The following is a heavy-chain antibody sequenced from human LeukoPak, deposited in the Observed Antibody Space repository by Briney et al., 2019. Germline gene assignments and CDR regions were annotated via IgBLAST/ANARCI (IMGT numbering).Heavy chain of an antibody. Sequence: GGSLRLSCAASGFTFSSDWMSWVRQAPGKGLEWVANIKQDGSEKYYVDSVKGRFTISRDNAKNSLYLQMNSLRAEDTAVYYCARTVGVDYYDSSGYEHWGQGTLVTVSS. D-gene: IGHD3-22*01. J-gene: IGHJ4*02. CDR3: ARTVGVDYYDSSGYEH. V-gene: IGHV3-7*01. CDR2: IKQDGSEK. CDR1: GFTFSSDW.